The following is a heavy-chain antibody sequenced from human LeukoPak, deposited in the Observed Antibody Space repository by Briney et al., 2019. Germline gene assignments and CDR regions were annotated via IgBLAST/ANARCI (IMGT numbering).Heavy chain of an antibody. CDR1: GGSLSGYY. Sequence: SETLSLTCAVYGGSLSGYYWTWIRQPPGKGLEWIGEINHSGSTNYNTSLQSRVTISVDTSRKQFSLRLISVTAADTAAYYCARHGSSGYSGYDSWSWGQGTLVTVSS. D-gene: IGHD5-12*01. V-gene: IGHV4-34*01. J-gene: IGHJ4*02. CDR2: INHSGST. CDR3: ARHGSSGYSGYDSWS.